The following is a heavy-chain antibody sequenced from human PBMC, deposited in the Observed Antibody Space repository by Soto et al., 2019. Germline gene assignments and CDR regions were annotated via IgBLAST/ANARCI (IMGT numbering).Heavy chain of an antibody. D-gene: IGHD4-4*01. CDR1: GFTFTSSA. V-gene: IGHV1-58*02. Sequence: SVKVSCKASGFTFTSSAMQWVRQARGQRLEWIGWIVVGSGNTNYAQKFQERVTITRDMSTSTAYMELSSLRSEDTAVYYCAAVGSNYQINAFDIWGQGTMVTVSS. CDR2: IVVGSGNT. J-gene: IGHJ3*02. CDR3: AAVGSNYQINAFDI.